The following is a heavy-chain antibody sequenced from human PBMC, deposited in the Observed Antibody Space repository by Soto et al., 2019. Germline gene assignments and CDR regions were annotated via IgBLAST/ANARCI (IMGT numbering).Heavy chain of an antibody. D-gene: IGHD5-12*01. V-gene: IGHV4-34*01. Sequence: PSETLSLTCSVYVGSFSGYYWSWIRQPPGKGLEWIGEINHSGSTNYNPSLKSRVTISVDTSKNQFSLKLSSVTAADTAVYYCREMGMATTSCYYYYGMDVWGEGNT. CDR2: INHSGST. CDR3: REMGMATTSCYYYYGMDV. J-gene: IGHJ6*02. CDR1: VGSFSGYY.